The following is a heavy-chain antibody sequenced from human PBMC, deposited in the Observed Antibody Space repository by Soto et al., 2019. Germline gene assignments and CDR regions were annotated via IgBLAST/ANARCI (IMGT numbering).Heavy chain of an antibody. CDR1: GFTFSDFY. Sequence: QVQLVESGGGLVKPGGSLRLSCAASGFTFSDFYMTWIRQAPGKGLEWIAYIGSGGSPIYYADSVKGRFSISWDNSKKSLYLKLNSLRTDDTAMYFCARDEYISAYWGQGTLVTVSS. CDR2: IGSGGSPI. D-gene: IGHD6-19*01. V-gene: IGHV3-11*01. J-gene: IGHJ4*02. CDR3: ARDEYISAY.